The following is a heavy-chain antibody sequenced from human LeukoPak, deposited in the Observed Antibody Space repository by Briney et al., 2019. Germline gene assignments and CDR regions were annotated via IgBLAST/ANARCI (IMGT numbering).Heavy chain of an antibody. J-gene: IGHJ4*02. D-gene: IGHD3-10*01. CDR1: GYTFTSYG. Sequence: ASVKVSCKASGYTFTSYGISWVRQAHGQGLEWMGWISAYNGNTNYAQKLQGRVTMTTDTSTSTAYMELRSLRSDDTAVYYCAREVWFGELSERTLDYWGQGTLVTVSS. V-gene: IGHV1-18*01. CDR3: AREVWFGELSERTLDY. CDR2: ISAYNGNT.